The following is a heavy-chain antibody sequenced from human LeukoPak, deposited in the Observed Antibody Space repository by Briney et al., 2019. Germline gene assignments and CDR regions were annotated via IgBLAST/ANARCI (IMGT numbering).Heavy chain of an antibody. Sequence: SGGSLRLSCAASGFTFSSYEMNWVRQAPGKGLEWVSYISSSGSTIYYADSVKGRFTISRDNAENSLYLQMNSLRAEDTAVYYCAKAMVRGAVDAFDIWGQGTMVTVSS. V-gene: IGHV3-48*03. CDR2: ISSSGSTI. CDR3: AKAMVRGAVDAFDI. J-gene: IGHJ3*02. D-gene: IGHD3-10*01. CDR1: GFTFSSYE.